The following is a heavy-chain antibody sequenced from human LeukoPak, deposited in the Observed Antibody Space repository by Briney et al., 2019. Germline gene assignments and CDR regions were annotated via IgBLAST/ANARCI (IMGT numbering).Heavy chain of an antibody. J-gene: IGHJ4*02. V-gene: IGHV1-69*05. Sequence: SVKVSCKASGGTFSSYAISWVRQAPGQGLEWMGGIISIFGTANYAQKFQGRVTITTDESTSTAYMELSSLRSEDTAVYYCARNPIFDSAFDYWGQGTLVTVTS. CDR1: GGTFSSYA. D-gene: IGHD5/OR15-5a*01. CDR2: IISIFGTA. CDR3: ARNPIFDSAFDY.